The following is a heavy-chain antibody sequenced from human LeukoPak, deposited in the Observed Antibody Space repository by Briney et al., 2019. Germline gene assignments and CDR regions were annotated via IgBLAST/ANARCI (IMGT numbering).Heavy chain of an antibody. Sequence: GASVKVSCKASGYTFTGYYMHWVRQAPGQGLEWMGWINPNSGGTNYAQKFQGRVTMTRDTSISTAYMELSRLGSDDTAVYYCARDLGYSSGWRTNYWGQGTLVTVSS. J-gene: IGHJ4*02. CDR1: GYTFTGYY. CDR2: INPNSGGT. D-gene: IGHD6-19*01. CDR3: ARDLGYSSGWRTNY. V-gene: IGHV1-2*02.